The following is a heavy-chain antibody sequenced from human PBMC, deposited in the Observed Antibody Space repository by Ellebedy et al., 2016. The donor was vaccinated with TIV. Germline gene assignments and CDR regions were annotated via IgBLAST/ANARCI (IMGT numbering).Heavy chain of an antibody. CDR3: ARGGSSTSLYYYYYYMDV. D-gene: IGHD2-2*01. V-gene: IGHV4-59*01. CDR2: IYYSGST. J-gene: IGHJ6*03. Sequence: SETLSLTXTVSGGSISSYYWSWIRQPPGKGLEWIGYIYYSGSTNYNPSLKSRVTISVDTSKNQFSLKLSSVTAADTAVYYCARGGSSTSLYYYYYYMDVWGKGTTVTVSS. CDR1: GGSISSYY.